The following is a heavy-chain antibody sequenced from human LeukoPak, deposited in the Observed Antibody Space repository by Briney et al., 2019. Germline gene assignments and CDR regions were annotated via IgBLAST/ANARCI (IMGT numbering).Heavy chain of an antibody. CDR1: GFTFSNYW. CDR3: TRVGYIDEGIDY. V-gene: IGHV3-7*04. J-gene: IGHJ4*02. CDR2: IKQDGSEK. D-gene: IGHD5-24*01. Sequence: GGSLRLSCAASGFTFSNYWMSWVRQAPGKGLEWVANIKQDGSEKYYVGSVKGRFTISRDNTKNSLYLQMNSLRAEDTAIYYCTRVGYIDEGIDYWGQGTLVTVSS.